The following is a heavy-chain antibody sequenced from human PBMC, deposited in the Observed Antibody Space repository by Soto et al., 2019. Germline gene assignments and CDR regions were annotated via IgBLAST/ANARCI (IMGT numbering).Heavy chain of an antibody. Sequence: LRLSCAASGFIFTRYSMNWVHQAPGKGLEWVSSISSTTNYIYYGDSMKGRFTISRDNAKNSLYLEMNSLRAEDTAVYYCARESEDLTSNFDYWGQGTLVTVSS. CDR3: ARESEDLTSNFDY. CDR1: GFIFTRYS. J-gene: IGHJ4*02. V-gene: IGHV3-21*06. CDR2: ISSTTNYI.